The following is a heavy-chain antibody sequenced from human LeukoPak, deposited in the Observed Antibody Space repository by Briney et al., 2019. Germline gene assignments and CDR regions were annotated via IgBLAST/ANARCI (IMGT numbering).Heavy chain of an antibody. Sequence: ASVKVSCKASGYTFTGYYMHWVRQAPGQGLQWMGIINPSGGRTSYAQKFQGRVTMTRDMSTSTVYMELSSLRSEDTAVYYCARNFGVVTNDAFDIWGQGTMVTVSS. V-gene: IGHV1-46*01. J-gene: IGHJ3*02. D-gene: IGHD3-3*01. CDR1: GYTFTGYY. CDR3: ARNFGVVTNDAFDI. CDR2: INPSGGRT.